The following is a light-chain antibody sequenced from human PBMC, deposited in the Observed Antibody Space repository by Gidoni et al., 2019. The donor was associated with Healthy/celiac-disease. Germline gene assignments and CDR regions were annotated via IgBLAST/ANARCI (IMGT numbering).Light chain of an antibody. CDR3: QQRSNWPPGLT. Sequence: DIVLPQSPATLSLSPGERATLSCRASQSLSSYLAWYQQKPGQAPRLLIYDAPNRATGIPARFSGSGSGTDFTLTISSIEPEDFAVYYCQQRSNWPPGLTFGGGTKVEIK. CDR2: DAP. J-gene: IGKJ4*01. CDR1: QSLSSY. V-gene: IGKV3-11*01.